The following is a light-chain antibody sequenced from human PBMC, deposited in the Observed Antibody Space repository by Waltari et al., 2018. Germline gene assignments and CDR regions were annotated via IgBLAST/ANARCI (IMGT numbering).Light chain of an antibody. V-gene: IGKV3-20*01. CDR3: QQYGSSPRT. CDR2: GAS. J-gene: IGKJ1*01. Sequence: EIVLTQSPGTLSLSPGERATLSCRASQSVGSNYLAWYQQKPGQAPRLLIYGASSRATDIPDRLSGSGSGTHFTLTITRLEPEEFAVYLCQQYGSSPRTLGQGTKVEIK. CDR1: QSVGSNY.